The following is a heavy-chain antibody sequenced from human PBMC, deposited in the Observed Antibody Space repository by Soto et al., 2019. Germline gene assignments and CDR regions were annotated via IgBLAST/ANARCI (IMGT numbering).Heavy chain of an antibody. CDR2: IYSGGST. V-gene: IGHV3-53*01. CDR3: ARDGTSSWAYFDY. CDR1: GFTVSNNF. Sequence: PGGSLRLSCAASGFTVSNNFMSWVRQAPGKGLEWVSVIYSGGSTYYADSVKGRFTISRDNSKNTVFLQMNSLRAEDTAVYYCARDGTSSWAYFDYWGQGAQVTSPQ. D-gene: IGHD6-13*01. J-gene: IGHJ4*02.